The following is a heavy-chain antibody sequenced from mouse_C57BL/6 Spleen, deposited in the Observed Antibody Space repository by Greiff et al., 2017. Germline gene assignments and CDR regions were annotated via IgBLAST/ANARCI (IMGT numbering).Heavy chain of an antibody. J-gene: IGHJ2*01. D-gene: IGHD4-1*01. Sequence: EVHLVESGGGLVKPGGSLKLSCAASGFTFSSYAMSWVRQTPEKRLEWVATISGGGSYTYYPDNVKGRFTISRDKTKNNLYLQMSQLKSEDTAMYYGASVPGTGFDYWGQGTTLTVSS. V-gene: IGHV5-4*01. CDR2: ISGGGSYT. CDR3: ASVPGTGFDY. CDR1: GFTFSSYA.